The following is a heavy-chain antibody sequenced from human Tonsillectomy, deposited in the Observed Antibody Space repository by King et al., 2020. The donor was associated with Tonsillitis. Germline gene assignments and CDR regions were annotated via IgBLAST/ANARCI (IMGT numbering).Heavy chain of an antibody. D-gene: IGHD3-22*01. Sequence: EVQLVESGGGVVQPGGSLRLSCAASGFTYDDYGLHWVRQAPGKGLEWFSLISGDGTKTYYADSVKGRFTISRDNSKESLFLQMNSLRTEDTALYFCAKDVRYDSTGPLDYWGQGILVTVSS. J-gene: IGHJ4*02. CDR1: GFTYDDYG. CDR2: ISGDGTKT. CDR3: AKDVRYDSTGPLDY. V-gene: IGHV3-43*02.